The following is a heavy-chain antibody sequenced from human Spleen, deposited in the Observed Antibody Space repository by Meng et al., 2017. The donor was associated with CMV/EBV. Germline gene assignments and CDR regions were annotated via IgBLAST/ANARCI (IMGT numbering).Heavy chain of an antibody. CDR2: INHSGRT. Sequence: SETLSLTCTVSGDSISSSGYYWGWIRQPPGKGLEWIGEINHSGRTNYNPSLKSRVTMSVDTSKNQFSLKLSSVTAADTAVYYCARGDGPGNPLDYWGQGTLVTVSS. V-gene: IGHV4-39*07. CDR3: ARGDGPGNPLDY. D-gene: IGHD4-23*01. CDR1: GDSISSSGYY. J-gene: IGHJ4*02.